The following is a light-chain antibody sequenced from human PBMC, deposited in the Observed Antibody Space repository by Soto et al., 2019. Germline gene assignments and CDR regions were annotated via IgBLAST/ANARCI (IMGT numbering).Light chain of an antibody. Sequence: QSALTQPASVSGSPGQSITISCTGTSSDVGGFNLVSWYQQHPGKDPKLIIYEATKRPSGVSNRFSGSKSGNTASMTISGLQAEDEADYFFCSYARSSTVVFGGGTKLTVL. CDR3: CSYARSSTVV. V-gene: IGLV2-23*02. CDR1: SSDVGGFNL. CDR2: EAT. J-gene: IGLJ2*01.